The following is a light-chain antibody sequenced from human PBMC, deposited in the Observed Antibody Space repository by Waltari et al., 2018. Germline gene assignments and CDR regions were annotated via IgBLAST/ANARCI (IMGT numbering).Light chain of an antibody. CDR2: GAS. CDR1: QSVGSSK. V-gene: IGKV3-20*01. CDR3: HHYGQQYGSSPGT. J-gene: IGKJ1*01. Sequence: EIVLTMSPGTLSLSPGDRATLSCRASQSVGSSKLAWYQLEPGQAPRLLIYGASSRAPGIPDLFSGSGSGTDFTLTISRLEPEDFALYYCHHYGQQYGSSPGTFGQGTKVEIK.